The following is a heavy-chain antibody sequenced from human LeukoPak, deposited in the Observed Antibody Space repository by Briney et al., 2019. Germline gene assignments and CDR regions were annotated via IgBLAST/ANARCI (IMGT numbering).Heavy chain of an antibody. V-gene: IGHV3-21*01. Sequence: GGSLRLSCAAPGFTFSSYNMNWVRQAPGKGLEWVSSISGSSSFISYADSMQGRFTISRDNARNSLYLQMNSLRAEDTAVYYCARDGLQAYYDSSGFFDYWGQGTLVTVSS. CDR3: ARDGLQAYYDSSGFFDY. D-gene: IGHD3-22*01. CDR2: ISGSSSFI. CDR1: GFTFSSYN. J-gene: IGHJ4*02.